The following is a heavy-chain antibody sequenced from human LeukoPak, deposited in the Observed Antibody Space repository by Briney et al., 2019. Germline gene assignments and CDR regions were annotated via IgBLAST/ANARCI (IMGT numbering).Heavy chain of an antibody. J-gene: IGHJ3*01. CDR3: ARRDYHSNSDAFDV. V-gene: IGHV3-48*03. Sequence: GGSLRLSCAASGFTFRSCELSWVRQAPAKGLEWVSYISSSGSIIYYADSVKGRFTISRDSAKNSLYLQMNSLRAEDTAVYYCARRDYHSNSDAFDVWGQGTMVTVSS. D-gene: IGHD4-23*01. CDR1: GFTFRSCE. CDR2: ISSSGSII.